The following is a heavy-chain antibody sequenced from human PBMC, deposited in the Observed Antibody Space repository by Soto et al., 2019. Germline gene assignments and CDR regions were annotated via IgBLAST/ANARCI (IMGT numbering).Heavy chain of an antibody. J-gene: IGHJ5*02. D-gene: IGHD6-13*01. CDR1: GFTFSSYA. V-gene: IGHV3-23*01. Sequence: EVQLLESGGGLVQPGGSLRLSCAASGFTFSSYAMSWVRQLPGEGLGWVLAISGSGGSTYYADSVKGRFTISRDISKNTLYLQMNSLRADDTAVYFCAKDHEYGSSWLSSHNWFDPWRQGTLVTVSS. CDR3: AKDHEYGSSWLSSHNWFDP. CDR2: ISGSGGST.